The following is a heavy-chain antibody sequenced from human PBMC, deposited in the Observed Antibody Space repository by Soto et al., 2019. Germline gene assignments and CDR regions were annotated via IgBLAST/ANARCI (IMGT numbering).Heavy chain of an antibody. CDR3: AKFDRWGSGWYRDDAFDI. D-gene: IGHD6-19*01. CDR2: ISWNSGSI. V-gene: IGHV3-9*01. Sequence: EVQLVESGGGLVQPGRSLRLSCAASGFTFDAYAMHWVRQAPGKGLEWVSGISWNSGSIGYADSVKGRFTISRDNAKNSLYLQMNSLRAEDTALYYCAKFDRWGSGWYRDDAFDIWGQGTMVTVSS. CDR1: GFTFDAYA. J-gene: IGHJ3*02.